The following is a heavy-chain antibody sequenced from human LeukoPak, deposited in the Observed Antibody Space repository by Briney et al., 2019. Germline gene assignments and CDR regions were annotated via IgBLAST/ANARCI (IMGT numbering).Heavy chain of an antibody. J-gene: IGHJ3*02. Sequence: GGSLRLSCAASGFTVSSNYMSWVRQAPGKGLEWVSVIYSGGSTYYADSVKGRFTISRDNSKNTLYLQMNSLRAEDTAVYYCAREGRYGGNSVAFDIWGQGTMVTVSS. D-gene: IGHD4-17*01. CDR2: IYSGGST. CDR3: AREGRYGGNSVAFDI. CDR1: GFTVSSNY. V-gene: IGHV3-66*01.